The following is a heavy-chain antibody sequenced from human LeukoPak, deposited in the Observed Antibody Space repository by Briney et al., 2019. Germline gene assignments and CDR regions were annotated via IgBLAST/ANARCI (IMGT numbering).Heavy chain of an antibody. CDR1: GYTFTSYD. CDR3: ARDGSSGWFD. CDR2: MNPNSGNT. V-gene: IGHV1-8*01. D-gene: IGHD6-19*01. J-gene: IGHJ4*02. Sequence: ASVKVSCKASGYTFTSYDINWVRQATGQGLEWMGWMNPNSGNTGYAQKLQGRVTMTTDTSTSTAYMELRSLRSDDTAVYYCARDGSSGWFDWGQGTLVTVSS.